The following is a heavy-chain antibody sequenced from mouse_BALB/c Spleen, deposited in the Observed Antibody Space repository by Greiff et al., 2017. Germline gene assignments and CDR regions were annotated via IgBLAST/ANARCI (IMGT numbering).Heavy chain of an antibody. CDR3: AGYYGNFHWYFDV. D-gene: IGHD2-1*01. V-gene: IGHV2-9*02. Sequence: QVQLKESGPGLVAPSQSLSITCTVSGFSLTSYGVHWVRQPPGKGLEWLGVIWAGGSTNYNSALMSRLSISKDNSKSQVFLNMNSLQTDDTAMYYGAGYYGNFHWYFDVWGAGTTVTVSS. J-gene: IGHJ1*01. CDR1: GFSLTSYG. CDR2: IWAGGST.